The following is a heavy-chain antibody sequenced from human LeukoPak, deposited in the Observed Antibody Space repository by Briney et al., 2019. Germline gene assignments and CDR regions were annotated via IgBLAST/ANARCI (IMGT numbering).Heavy chain of an antibody. Sequence: GGSLRLSCAASGFTFSSYSMNWVRQAPGKGLEWVSYISSSSSTIYYADSVEGRFTISRDNAKNSLYLQMNSLRAEDTAVYYCARDTPTVEMATKFDYWGQGTLVTVSS. D-gene: IGHD5-24*01. CDR2: ISSSSSTI. CDR3: ARDTPTVEMATKFDY. V-gene: IGHV3-48*01. CDR1: GFTFSSYS. J-gene: IGHJ4*02.